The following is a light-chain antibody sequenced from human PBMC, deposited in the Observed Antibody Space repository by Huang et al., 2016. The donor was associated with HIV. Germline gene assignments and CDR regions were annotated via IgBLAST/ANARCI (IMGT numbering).Light chain of an antibody. CDR1: QYISNS. J-gene: IGKJ5*01. CDR3: QQYISYPIT. CDR2: SIF. V-gene: IGKV1-16*02. Sequence: EIQMTQSPSSMSASLGDRVTITCRESQYISNSFAWLQKKPGRAPRSLIYSIFKLQSGVPSKFRGNGSGTEFTLAISSLQPEDSATYYCQQYISYPITFGQGTRLEIK.